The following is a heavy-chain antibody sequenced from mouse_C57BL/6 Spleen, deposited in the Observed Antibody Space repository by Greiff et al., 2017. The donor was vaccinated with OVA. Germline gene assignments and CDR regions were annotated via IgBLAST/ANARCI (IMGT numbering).Heavy chain of an antibody. CDR1: GYTFTSYW. V-gene: IGHV1-61*01. CDR2: IYPSDSET. D-gene: IGHD2-1*01. Sequence: QVQLQQPGAELVRPGSSVKLSCKASGYTFTSYWMDWVKQRPGQGLEWIGNIYPSDSETHYNQKFKDKATLTVDKSSSTAYMQLSSLTSEDSAVYYCARWSDYGNYYAMDYWGQGTSVTVSS. CDR3: ARWSDYGNYYAMDY. J-gene: IGHJ4*01.